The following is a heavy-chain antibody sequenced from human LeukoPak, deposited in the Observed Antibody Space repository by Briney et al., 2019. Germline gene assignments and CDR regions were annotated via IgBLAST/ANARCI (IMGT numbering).Heavy chain of an antibody. V-gene: IGHV3-7*01. Sequence: PGGSLRLSCAASGFTFSDYWMTWVRQAPGKGLEWVANINQDGSEKYYVDSVKGRFTVSRDNAKNSLYLQMNSLRAEDTAVYYCTSSGYSRYFLYWGQGTLVTVSS. D-gene: IGHD3-22*01. CDR1: GFTFSDYW. J-gene: IGHJ4*02. CDR2: INQDGSEK. CDR3: TSSGYSRYFLY.